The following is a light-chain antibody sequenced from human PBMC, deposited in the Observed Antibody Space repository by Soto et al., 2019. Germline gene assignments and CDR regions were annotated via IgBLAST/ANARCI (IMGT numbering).Light chain of an antibody. CDR2: GAS. CDR3: QQTYSTPPT. CDR1: QNIDRY. Sequence: DIPMTQSPSSLSASVGDSVTITCRPSQNIDRYLHCYQHISEEAPKLLISGASNLQSGVPSRFTGSGSRTHFTLTISSLQPEDSATYDCQQTYSTPPTFGGGTKVE. J-gene: IGKJ4*01. V-gene: IGKV1-39*01.